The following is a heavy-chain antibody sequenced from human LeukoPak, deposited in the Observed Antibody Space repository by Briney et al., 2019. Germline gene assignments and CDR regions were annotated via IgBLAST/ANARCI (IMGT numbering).Heavy chain of an antibody. D-gene: IGHD1-20*01. CDR3: AKNNWQDMPFVDD. CDR2: ISGSGVGT. V-gene: IGHV3-23*01. Sequence: GGSLRLSCAASGFTFRNSAMSWVRQAPGKGLEWVSTISGSGVGTYYADSVKGRFTISRDNFKNTLYLQMNSLRAEDTAVYYCAKNNWQDMPFVDDWGQGTLVTVSS. J-gene: IGHJ4*02. CDR1: GFTFRNSA.